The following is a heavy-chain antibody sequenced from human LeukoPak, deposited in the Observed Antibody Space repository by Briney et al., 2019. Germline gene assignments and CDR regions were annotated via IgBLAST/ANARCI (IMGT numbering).Heavy chain of an antibody. Sequence: ASVKVSCKASGYTFTSYYIHWVRQAPGQGLEWMGIINPSGGSTIYAQKFQGRVTTTRDTSTSTVYMELSSLRSEDTAVYYCARVYSSSSPFDYWGQGTLVTVSS. V-gene: IGHV1-46*01. CDR1: GYTFTSYY. J-gene: IGHJ4*02. D-gene: IGHD6-6*01. CDR2: INPSGGST. CDR3: ARVYSSSSPFDY.